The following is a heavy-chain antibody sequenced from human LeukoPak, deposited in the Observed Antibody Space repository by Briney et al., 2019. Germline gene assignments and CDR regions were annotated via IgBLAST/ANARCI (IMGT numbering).Heavy chain of an antibody. V-gene: IGHV4-61*01. CDR2: IYYSGST. D-gene: IGHD1-1*01. CDR1: GGSVSSGSYY. Sequence: PSETLSLTCTVSGGSVSSGSYYWSRIRQPPGKGVEWIGYIYYSGSTNYNPSLKSRVTISVDTSKQQFSLKLSSVTAADTAVYYCARDLELERNRWNYFESWGQGTLVTVS. J-gene: IGHJ4*02. CDR3: ARDLELERNRWNYFES.